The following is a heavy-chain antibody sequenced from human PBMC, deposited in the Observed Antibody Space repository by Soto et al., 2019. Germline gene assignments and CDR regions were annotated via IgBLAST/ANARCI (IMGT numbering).Heavy chain of an antibody. CDR1: GGSFSGYY. CDR3: ARAGGYGMDV. CDR2: INHSGST. J-gene: IGHJ6*02. V-gene: IGHV4-34*01. Sequence: QVQLQQWGAGLLKPSETLSLTCAVYGGSFSGYYWSWIRQPPGKGLEWIGEINHSGSTNYNPSLKSRVTISVDTSKHQFSLKLSSVTAADTAVYYCARAGGYGMDVWGQGTTVTVSS. D-gene: IGHD3-10*01.